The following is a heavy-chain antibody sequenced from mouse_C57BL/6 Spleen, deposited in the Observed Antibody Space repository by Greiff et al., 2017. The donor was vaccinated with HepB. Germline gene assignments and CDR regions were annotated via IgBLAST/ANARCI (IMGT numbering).Heavy chain of an antibody. J-gene: IGHJ4*01. V-gene: IGHV1-69*01. CDR2: IDPSDSYT. CDR1: GYTFTSYW. Sequence: VQLKQPGAELVMPGASVKLSCKASGYTFTSYWMHWVKQRPGQGLEWIGEIDPSDSYTNYNQKFKGKSTLTVDKSSSTAYMQLSSLTSEDSAVYYCARGLLTTVVAKAMDYWGQGTSVTVSS. D-gene: IGHD1-1*01. CDR3: ARGLLTTVVAKAMDY.